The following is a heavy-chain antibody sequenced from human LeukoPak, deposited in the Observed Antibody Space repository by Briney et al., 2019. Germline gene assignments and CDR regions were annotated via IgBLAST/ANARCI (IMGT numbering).Heavy chain of an antibody. CDR1: GGSISSGGYC. D-gene: IGHD6-13*01. CDR3: ARHVPGGSSWYGGYYYYGMDV. Sequence: SETLSLTCTVSGGSISSGGYCWSWIRQHPGKGLEWIGYIYYSGSTYYNPSLKSRVTISVDTSKNQISLKLSSVTAADTAVYYCARHVPGGSSWYGGYYYYGMDVWGQGTTVTVSS. V-gene: IGHV4-31*03. CDR2: IYYSGST. J-gene: IGHJ6*02.